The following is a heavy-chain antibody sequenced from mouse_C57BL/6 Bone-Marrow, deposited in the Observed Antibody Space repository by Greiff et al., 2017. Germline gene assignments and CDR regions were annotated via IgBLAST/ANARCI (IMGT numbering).Heavy chain of an antibody. D-gene: IGHD2-3*01. J-gene: IGHJ2*01. Sequence: EVKLLESGGGLVKPGGSLKLSCAASGFTFSSYAMSWVRQTPEKRLEWVATISDGGSYTYYPDNVQGRFTISRDNAKITMYLQMSHLKSENTAMYYCARDCTVHYDCYLFGCWGQSTTLS. V-gene: IGHV5-4*01. CDR3: ARDCTVHYDCYLFGC. CDR1: GFTFSSYA. CDR2: ISDGGSYT.